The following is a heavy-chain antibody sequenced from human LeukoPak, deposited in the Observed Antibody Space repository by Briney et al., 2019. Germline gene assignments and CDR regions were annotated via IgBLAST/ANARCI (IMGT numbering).Heavy chain of an antibody. CDR3: AKLLGFWSGFPNYFDS. J-gene: IGHJ4*02. V-gene: IGHV3-23*01. CDR2: ISGSGGST. CDR1: GFTFTNYA. D-gene: IGHD3-3*01. Sequence: QPGGSLRLSCAASGFTFTNYAMNWVRQAPGRGLEWVSAISGSGGSTYYADSVKGRFTISRDNSKNTVYLQMNSLRAEDTAVYYCAKLLGFWSGFPNYFDSWGQGTLVTVSS.